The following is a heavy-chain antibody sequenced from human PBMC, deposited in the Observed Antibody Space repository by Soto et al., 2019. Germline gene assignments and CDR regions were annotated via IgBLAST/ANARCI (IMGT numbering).Heavy chain of an antibody. D-gene: IGHD3-10*01. CDR3: ARRGSGTYQRLGKNYYYYYMDV. CDR2: IYYSGST. V-gene: IGHV4-39*01. CDR1: GDSIISSTYY. Sequence: SETLSLTCTFSGDSIISSTYYWGWIRQPPGKGLEWIGSIYYSGSTYYNPSLKSRVTISVDTSKNQFSLKLNSVTAADTAVYFCARRGSGTYQRLGKNYYYYYMDVWGKGIMVTVSS. J-gene: IGHJ6*03.